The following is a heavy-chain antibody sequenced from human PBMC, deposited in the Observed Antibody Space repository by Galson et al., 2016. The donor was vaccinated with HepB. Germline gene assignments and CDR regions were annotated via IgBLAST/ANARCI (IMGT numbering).Heavy chain of an antibody. D-gene: IGHD3-22*01. CDR1: GFSFNSYD. Sequence: LRLSCAASGFSFNSYDMNWVRQAPGKGLEWIGSIYYNGRTYYSPSLKSRVTLSVDTSKNQFSLNLSSVTAADTAVYYCWHDSSGFLRPYDYWGQGIMVTVSS. V-gene: IGHV4-59*05. CDR3: WHDSSGFLRPYDY. CDR2: IYYNGRT. J-gene: IGHJ4*02.